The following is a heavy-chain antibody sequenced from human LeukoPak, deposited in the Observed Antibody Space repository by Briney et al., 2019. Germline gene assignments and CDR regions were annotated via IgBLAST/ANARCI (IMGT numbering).Heavy chain of an antibody. CDR1: GGSISSGDYY. V-gene: IGHV4-30-4*01. CDR3: ARDYYGSGSYDY. J-gene: IGHJ4*02. D-gene: IGHD3-10*01. CDR2: IYYSGST. Sequence: PSQTLSLTCTVSGGSISSGDYYWSWIRQPPGKGVEWIGYIYYSGSTYYNPSLKSRVTISVDTSKNQFSLKLSSVTAADTAVYYCARDYYGSGSYDYWGQGTLVTVSS.